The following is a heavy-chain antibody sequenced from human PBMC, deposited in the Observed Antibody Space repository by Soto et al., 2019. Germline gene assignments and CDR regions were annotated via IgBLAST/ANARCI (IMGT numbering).Heavy chain of an antibody. Sequence: QVQLVESGGGVVQPGMSLRLSCVASGFTFSDYGMHWVRQAPGKGLEWVAVISYNGGNIYYGDSVKGRFTISRDNSKNTLYLQMNSLRAEDTAVYYCAKVVPGFVAVACPCDSWGQGTLVTVSS. D-gene: IGHD6-19*01. CDR1: GFTFSDYG. V-gene: IGHV3-30*18. CDR3: AKVVPGFVAVACPCDS. J-gene: IGHJ4*02. CDR2: ISYNGGNI.